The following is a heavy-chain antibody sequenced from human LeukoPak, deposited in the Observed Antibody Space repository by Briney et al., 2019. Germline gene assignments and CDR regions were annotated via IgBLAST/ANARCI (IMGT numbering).Heavy chain of an antibody. CDR3: ARAEGEGYSSGWNWFDP. CDR1: GGSISTNSYY. CDR2: INHSGST. D-gene: IGHD6-19*01. Sequence: SETLSLTCTVSGGSISTNSYYWSWIRQPPGKGLEWIGEINHSGSTNYNPSLKSRVTISVDTSKNQFSLKLSSVTAADTAVYYCARAEGEGYSSGWNWFDPWGQGTLVTVSS. J-gene: IGHJ5*02. V-gene: IGHV4-39*07.